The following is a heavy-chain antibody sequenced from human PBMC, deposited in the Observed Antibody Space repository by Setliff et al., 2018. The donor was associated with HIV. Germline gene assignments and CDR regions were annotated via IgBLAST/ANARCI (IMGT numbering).Heavy chain of an antibody. J-gene: IGHJ6*02. D-gene: IGHD1-7*01. CDR2: ISYDGSNK. V-gene: IGHV3-30*04. CDR3: AREGRTGTTYYYYYGMDV. Sequence: GSLRLSCAASGFTFSSYAMHWVRQAPGKGLEWVAVISYDGSNKYYADSVKGRFTISRDNSKNTLYLQMNSLRAEDTAVYYCAREGRTGTTYYYYYGMDVWDQGTTVTVSS. CDR1: GFTFSSYA.